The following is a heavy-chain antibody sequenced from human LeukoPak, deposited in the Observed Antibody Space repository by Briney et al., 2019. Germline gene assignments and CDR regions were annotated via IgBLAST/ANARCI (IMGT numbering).Heavy chain of an antibody. J-gene: IGHJ5*02. CDR2: TYYRSKWYN. CDR3: ARDLAAAAGLYNWFDP. V-gene: IGHV6-1*01. Sequence: SQTLSLTCAISGDSVSSNSAAWNWIRQSPSRGLEWLGRTYYRSKWYNDYAVSVKSRITINPDTSKNQFSLQLNSVTPEDTAVYYCARDLAAAAGLYNWFDPWGQGTLVTVSS. CDR1: GDSVSSNSAA. D-gene: IGHD6-13*01.